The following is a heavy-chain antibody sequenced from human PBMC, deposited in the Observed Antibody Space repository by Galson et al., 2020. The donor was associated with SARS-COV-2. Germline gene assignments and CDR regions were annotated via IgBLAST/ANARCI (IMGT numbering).Heavy chain of an antibody. V-gene: IGHV3-72*01. CDR2: SRNRANSYTT. Sequence: GGSLRLSCAASGFTFSDHYMDWVRQAPGKGLEWVGRSRNRANSYTTEYAASVKGRFTISRDDSKNSLYLQMDSLKTEDTAVYYCVRGRNSPSEVFDYWGQGTLVTVSS. CDR1: GFTFSDHY. J-gene: IGHJ4*02. CDR3: VRGRNSPSEVFDY.